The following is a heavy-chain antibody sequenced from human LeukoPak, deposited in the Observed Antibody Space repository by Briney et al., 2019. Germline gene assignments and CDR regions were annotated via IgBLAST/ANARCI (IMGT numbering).Heavy chain of an antibody. J-gene: IGHJ6*02. Sequence: KPSETLSLTCAVYGVSFSGYYWSWIRQPPGKGLEWIGEINHSGSTNYNASLKSRVTTSVDTSKNQFSLKLSSVTAAETAVYYCAREYGSGSYYSRLYYYYGMDVWGQGTTVTVSS. CDR1: GVSFSGYY. CDR2: INHSGST. D-gene: IGHD3-10*01. V-gene: IGHV4-34*01. CDR3: AREYGSGSYYSRLYYYYGMDV.